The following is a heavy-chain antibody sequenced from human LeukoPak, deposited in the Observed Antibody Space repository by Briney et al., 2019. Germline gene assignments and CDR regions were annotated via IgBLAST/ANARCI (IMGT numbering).Heavy chain of an antibody. J-gene: IGHJ6*02. V-gene: IGHV1-69*05. CDR1: GGTFSSYA. CDR2: IIPIFGTA. Sequence: SVKVSCKASGGTFSSYAISWVRQAPGQGLEWMGGIIPIFGTANYAQKFQGRVTITTDESTSTAYMELSRLRSDDTAVYYCARAGVLRYFVWLMWNYYYYGMDVWGQGTTVTVSS. D-gene: IGHD3-9*01. CDR3: ARAGVLRYFVWLMWNYYYYGMDV.